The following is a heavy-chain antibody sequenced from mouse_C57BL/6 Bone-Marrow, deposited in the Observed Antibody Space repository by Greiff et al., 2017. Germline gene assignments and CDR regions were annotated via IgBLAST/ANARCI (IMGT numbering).Heavy chain of an antibody. V-gene: IGHV5-9*01. CDR1: GFTFSSYT. CDR3: GRRYYFDY. Sequence: EVQLVESGGGLVKPGGSLKLSCAASGFTFSSYTMSWVRQTPEKRLEWVATISGGGGNTYYPDSVKGRFTISRDNAKNTLYLQMSSLGSEDTALYYCGRRYYFDYWGQGTTLTVSS. J-gene: IGHJ2*01. CDR2: ISGGGGNT.